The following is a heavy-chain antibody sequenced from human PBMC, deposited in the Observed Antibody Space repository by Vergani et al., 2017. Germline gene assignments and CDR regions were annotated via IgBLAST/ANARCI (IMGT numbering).Heavy chain of an antibody. CDR1: GYTFTSYD. J-gene: IGHJ6*02. Sequence: QVQLVQSGAEVKKPGASVKVSCKASGYTFTSYDINWVRQATGQGLEWMGWMNPNSGNTGYAQKFQGRVTMTRNTSISTAYMELSSLRSEDTAVYYCSRGGFYTSRNDFKFYGLGVWGQGTTVTVTS. V-gene: IGHV1-8*01. D-gene: IGHD3-3*01. CDR2: MNPNSGNT. CDR3: SRGGFYTSRNDFKFYGLGV.